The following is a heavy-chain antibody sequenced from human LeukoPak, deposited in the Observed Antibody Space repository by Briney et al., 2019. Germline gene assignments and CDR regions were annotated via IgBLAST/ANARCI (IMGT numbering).Heavy chain of an antibody. V-gene: IGHV1-18*01. J-gene: IGHJ4*02. CDR3: ARDPRRYCSSITCFGTYFDY. CDR1: GYTFTSYG. CDR2: ISTYNGNT. Sequence: ASVTVSFTASGYTFTSYGISWVRQAPGQGLEWMGWISTYNGNTNYAQKLQGRVTMTTDTSTSTAYMELRSLRSDDTAVYYCARDPRRYCSSITCFGTYFDYWGQGTLVTVSS. D-gene: IGHD2-2*01.